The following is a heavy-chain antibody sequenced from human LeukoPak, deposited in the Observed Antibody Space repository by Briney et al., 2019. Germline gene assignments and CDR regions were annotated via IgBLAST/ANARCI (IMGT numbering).Heavy chain of an antibody. D-gene: IGHD3-10*01. Sequence: ASVKVSCKASGYTFANYYIHWVRQAPGQGLEWMGILNPSAGVTSYAQKFQGRVTMTRDTSTSTAYMELTSLRSDDTAVYYCARGGSYSESGRHLFHHWGLGTLVSVSS. CDR3: ARGGSYSESGRHLFHH. J-gene: IGHJ1*01. CDR2: LNPSAGVT. V-gene: IGHV1-46*03. CDR1: GYTFANYY.